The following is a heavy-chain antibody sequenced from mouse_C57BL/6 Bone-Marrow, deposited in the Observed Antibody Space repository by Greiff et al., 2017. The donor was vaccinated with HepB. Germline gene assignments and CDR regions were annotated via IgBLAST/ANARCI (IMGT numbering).Heavy chain of an antibody. CDR3: ARHGAQALFAY. D-gene: IGHD3-2*02. J-gene: IGHJ3*01. CDR1: GFTFSDYY. CDR2: ISNGGGST. Sequence: EVQLMESGGGLVQPGGSLKLSCAASGFTFSDYYMYWVRQTPEKRLEWVAYISNGGGSTYYPDTVKGRFTISRDNAKNTLYLQMSRLKSEDTAMYYCARHGAQALFAYWGQGTLVTVSA. V-gene: IGHV5-12*01.